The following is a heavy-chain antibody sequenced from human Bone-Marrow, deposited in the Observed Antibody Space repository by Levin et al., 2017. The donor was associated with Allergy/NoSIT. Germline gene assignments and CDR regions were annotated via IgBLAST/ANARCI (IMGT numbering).Heavy chain of an antibody. CDR3: ARRNVLAPGEEWFDP. CDR1: SSSLLLLPL. J-gene: IGHJ5*02. Sequence: LSLPFFFSSSSLLLLPLWTWVRQPPGKGLEWIGEIYHSGSTNYNPSLKSRVTLSVSQSKNQFSLKLSSVTAADTAVYYCARRNVLAPGEEWFDPWGQGTLVTVSS. D-gene: IGHD7-27*01. CDR2: IYHSGST. V-gene: IGHV4-4*02.